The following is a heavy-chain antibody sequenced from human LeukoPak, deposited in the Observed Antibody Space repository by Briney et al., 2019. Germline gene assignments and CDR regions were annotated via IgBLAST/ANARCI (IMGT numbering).Heavy chain of an antibody. CDR2: ISYDGSNK. Sequence: PGGSLRLSCAASGFTFSSYAMHWVRQAPGKGLEGVAVISYDGSNKYYADSVKGRFTISRDNSKNTLYLQMNSLSAEDTAVYYCARDPGYSGSYMYYFDYWGQGTLVTVSS. J-gene: IGHJ4*02. V-gene: IGHV3-30*04. CDR3: ARDPGYSGSYMYYFDY. D-gene: IGHD1-26*01. CDR1: GFTFSSYA.